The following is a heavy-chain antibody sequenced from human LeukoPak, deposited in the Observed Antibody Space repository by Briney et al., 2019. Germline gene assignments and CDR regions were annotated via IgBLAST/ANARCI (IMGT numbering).Heavy chain of an antibody. V-gene: IGHV1-2*02. CDR1: GYSFTDYY. D-gene: IGHD3-3*01. Sequence: ASVRVSCKTSGYSFTDYYIHGLRQAPGRGLEWMGLSSSKSGRRSSGRKCQGRVTMTRDPSIAPVYMDMAWLTSDDTAIYFCARADFIDAGPYLIGPWGQGTRVTVSS. CDR3: ARADFIDAGPYLIGP. CDR2: SSSKSGRR. J-gene: IGHJ5*02.